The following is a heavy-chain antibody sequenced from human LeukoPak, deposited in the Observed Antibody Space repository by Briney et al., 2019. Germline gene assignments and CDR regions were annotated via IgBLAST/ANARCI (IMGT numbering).Heavy chain of an antibody. CDR1: GYTFTDYY. Sequence: ASVKVSCKASGYTFTDYYMHWVQQAPGKGREWMGLVDPEDGETIYAEKFQGRVTITADTSTDTAYMELSSLRSEDTAVYYCATDSRGRYDFWSGYYDAFDIWGQGTMVTVSS. CDR2: VDPEDGET. V-gene: IGHV1-69-2*01. CDR3: ATDSRGRYDFWSGYYDAFDI. D-gene: IGHD3-3*01. J-gene: IGHJ3*02.